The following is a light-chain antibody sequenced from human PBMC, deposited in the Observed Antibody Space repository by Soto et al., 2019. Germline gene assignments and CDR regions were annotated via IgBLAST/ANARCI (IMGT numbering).Light chain of an antibody. CDR1: QSVSSSY. Sequence: EIVLTQSPGTLSSSPGERATLSCRASQSVSSSYLAWYQHKPGQAPRLLIYATSSRATGIPDRFGGSGSGTDLTLTISRLEPEDFAVYYCQQYFASYWTFGQGTKVDIK. V-gene: IGKV3-20*01. CDR3: QQYFASYWT. J-gene: IGKJ1*01. CDR2: ATS.